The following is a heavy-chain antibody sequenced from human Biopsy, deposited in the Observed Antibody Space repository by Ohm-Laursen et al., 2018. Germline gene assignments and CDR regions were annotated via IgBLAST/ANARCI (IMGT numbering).Heavy chain of an antibody. CDR1: GGSISDSTYH. CDR2: IYYSGNA. CDR3: ARQVDFWSGYVDY. D-gene: IGHD3-3*01. J-gene: IGHJ4*02. V-gene: IGHV4-39*01. Sequence: PSDTLSPTCTVSGGSISDSTYHWGWIRQSPGKGLEWIGNIYYSGNADYSPSLKSRVTISVDTSNNQFSLKLRSVTAADTAVYYCARQVDFWSGYVDYWGQGTLVAVSS.